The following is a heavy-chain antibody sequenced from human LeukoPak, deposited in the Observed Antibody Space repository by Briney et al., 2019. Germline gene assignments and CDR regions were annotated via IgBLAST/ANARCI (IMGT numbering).Heavy chain of an antibody. CDR1: GFTFSSYA. V-gene: IGHV3-23*01. J-gene: IGHJ4*02. CDR3: AKDVYYDFWSGYSDY. Sequence: GGSLRLSCAASGFTFSSYAMSWVRQAPGKGLEWVSAISGSGGSTYYADSVKGRFTISRDNSKNTLYLQMNSLRAEDTAVYYCAKDVYYDFWSGYSDYWGQGTLVTVSS. D-gene: IGHD3-3*01. CDR2: ISGSGGST.